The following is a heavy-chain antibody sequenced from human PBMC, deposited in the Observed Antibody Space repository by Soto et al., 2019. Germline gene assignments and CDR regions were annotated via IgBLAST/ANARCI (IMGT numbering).Heavy chain of an antibody. J-gene: IGHJ6*02. CDR3: ARQLPYGGNSYYGMDV. D-gene: IGHD2-15*01. V-gene: IGHV5-51*01. CDR2: IYPGDSDI. CDR1: GDSFTSYW. Sequence: PGESLKISCKCSGDSFTSYWIGWVRQMPGKGLEWMGIIYPGDSDIRYSPSFQGQVTISADKSISTAYLQWSGLKASDTAIYYCARQLPYGGNSYYGMDVWGQGTTVTVSS.